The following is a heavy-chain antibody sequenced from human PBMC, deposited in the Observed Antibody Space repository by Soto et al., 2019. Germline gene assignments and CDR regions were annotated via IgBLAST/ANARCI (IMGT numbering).Heavy chain of an antibody. CDR2: IDPSDSYT. D-gene: IGHD3-22*01. J-gene: IGHJ4*02. CDR1: GDSFTSYW. Sequence: PGESLKISCKGSGDSFTSYWISWVRQMPGKGLEWMGRIDPSDSYTNYSPSFQGHVTISADKSISTAYLQWSSLKASDTAMYYCARRAYDSSGYPTFDYWGQGTLVTVSS. CDR3: ARRAYDSSGYPTFDY. V-gene: IGHV5-10-1*01.